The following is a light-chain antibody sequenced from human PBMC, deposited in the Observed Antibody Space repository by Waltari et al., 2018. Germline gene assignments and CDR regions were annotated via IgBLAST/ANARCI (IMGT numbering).Light chain of an antibody. CDR2: EAR. Sequence: QSALTQPASVSGSPGQSITISCTATSSDVGSYNLVSWYQHHPGKAPKLMLYEARKRPSGVSNRCAGSKSGNTASLTISGLQAEDEADYYCCSYAGSNTYVFGTGTKVTVL. CDR3: CSYAGSNTYV. V-gene: IGLV2-23*01. CDR1: SSDVGSYNL. J-gene: IGLJ1*01.